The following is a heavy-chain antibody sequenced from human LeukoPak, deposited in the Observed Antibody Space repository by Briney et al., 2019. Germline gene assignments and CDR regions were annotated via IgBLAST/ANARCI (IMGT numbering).Heavy chain of an antibody. CDR1: GGSISSSNW. V-gene: IGHV4-4*02. D-gene: IGHD3-9*01. J-gene: IGHJ4*02. CDR2: IYHSGST. Sequence: KPSETLSLTCAVSGGSISSSNWWSWVRQPPGKGLEWIGEIYHSGSTNYNPSLKSRVTISVDKSKNQFSLKLSSVTAADTAVYYCARIVLRYLNYFDYWGQGTLVTVSS. CDR3: ARIVLRYLNYFDY.